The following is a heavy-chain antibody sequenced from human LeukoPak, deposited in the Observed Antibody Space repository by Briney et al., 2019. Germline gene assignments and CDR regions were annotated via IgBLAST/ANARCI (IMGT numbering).Heavy chain of an antibody. J-gene: IGHJ4*02. Sequence: PSETLSLTCTASGGSISSGSYYWSWIRQPAGRGLEWIGRIYTSGSTNYNPSLKSRVTISVDTSKNQFSLKLSSVTAADTAAYYCARSANLIRGNYFDYWGQGTLVTVSS. CDR2: IYTSGST. V-gene: IGHV4-61*02. CDR3: ARSANLIRGNYFDY. CDR1: GGSISSGSYY. D-gene: IGHD2-8*01.